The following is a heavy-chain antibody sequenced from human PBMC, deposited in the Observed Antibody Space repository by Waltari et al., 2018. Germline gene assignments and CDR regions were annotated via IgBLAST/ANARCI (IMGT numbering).Heavy chain of an antibody. CDR1: GGSISSYS. CDR2: IYYSGST. Sequence: QVQLQESGPGLVKPSETLSLTCTVSGGSISSYSRSWLREPPGKGLEWIGYIYYSGSTNYNPSLKSRVTRSVDTSKNQFSLKLSSVTAADTAVYYCARDRVNYYDFWSGNYYYYGMDVWGQGTTVTVSS. V-gene: IGHV4-59*01. CDR3: ARDRVNYYDFWSGNYYYYGMDV. J-gene: IGHJ6*02. D-gene: IGHD3-3*01.